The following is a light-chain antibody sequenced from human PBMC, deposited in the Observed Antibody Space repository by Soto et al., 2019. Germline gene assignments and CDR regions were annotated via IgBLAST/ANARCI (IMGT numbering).Light chain of an antibody. V-gene: IGLV2-23*02. CDR3: CLYGGSNNYVV. J-gene: IGLJ2*01. Sequence: QSALTQPASGSGAPGQSITISCTGTSSDVGKDTFVPWYGQHPRKAPKLIIFEVNKRPSGVSKHFSGSKSGNTASLTISGLQGEDEANYFCCLYGGSNNYVVCGGGTKVTVL. CDR1: SSDVGKDTF. CDR2: EVN.